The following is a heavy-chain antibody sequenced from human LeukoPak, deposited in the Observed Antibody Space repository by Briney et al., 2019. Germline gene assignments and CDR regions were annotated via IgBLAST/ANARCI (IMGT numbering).Heavy chain of an antibody. CDR2: INPNSGGT. D-gene: IGHD2-8*01. J-gene: IGHJ5*02. CDR3: AREDDIVLYNWFDP. V-gene: IGHV1-2*06. CDR1: GYTFTGYY. Sequence: ASVKVSCKASGYTFTGYYMHWVRQAPGQGLEWMGRINPNSGGTNYAHKFQGRVTMTRDTSISTSYRELSRLRSDDTAVYYCAREDDIVLYNWFDPWGQGTLVTVSS.